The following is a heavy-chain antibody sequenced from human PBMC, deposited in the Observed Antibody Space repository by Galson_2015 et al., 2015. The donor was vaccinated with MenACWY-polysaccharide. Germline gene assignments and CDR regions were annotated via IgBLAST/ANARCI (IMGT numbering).Heavy chain of an antibody. CDR1: GGSFSTFS. Sequence: SVKVSCKAFGGSFSTFSFNWVRQAPGQGLEWMGRIIPVLDKPNYAQKFQDRATITADKSTGTAYMELSSLRSDDTAVYYCASLLGEAPAQTGAFDIWGQGALVTVSS. V-gene: IGHV1-69*02. D-gene: IGHD3-16*01. CDR2: IIPVLDKP. J-gene: IGHJ3*02. CDR3: ASLLGEAPAQTGAFDI.